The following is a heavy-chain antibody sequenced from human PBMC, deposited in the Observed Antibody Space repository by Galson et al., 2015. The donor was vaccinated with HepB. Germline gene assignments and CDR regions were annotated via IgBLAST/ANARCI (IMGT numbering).Heavy chain of an antibody. CDR2: ISSNGGST. Sequence: SLRLSCAASGFTFSSYAMHWVRQAPGKGLEYVSAISSNGGSTYYANSVKGRFTISRDNSKNTLYLQMGSLRAEDMAVYYCARGYYDSSGYQNFDYWGQGTLVTVSS. CDR3: ARGYYDSSGYQNFDY. D-gene: IGHD3-22*01. CDR1: GFTFSSYA. V-gene: IGHV3-64*01. J-gene: IGHJ4*02.